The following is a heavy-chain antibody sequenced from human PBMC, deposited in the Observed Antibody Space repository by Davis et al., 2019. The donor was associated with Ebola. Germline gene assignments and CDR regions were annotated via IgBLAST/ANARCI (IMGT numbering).Heavy chain of an antibody. CDR1: GGSFSDYY. V-gene: IGHV4-34*01. D-gene: IGHD6-13*01. Sequence: MPSETLSLTCAVYGGSFSDYYWTWIRQPPGKGLEWIGEISHKGSTNYNPSLKSRVIISVDTSKNQFSLKLTSVTAADTAVYSCAGIAATGSYWGQGALVTVSS. CDR2: ISHKGST. J-gene: IGHJ4*02. CDR3: AGIAATGSY.